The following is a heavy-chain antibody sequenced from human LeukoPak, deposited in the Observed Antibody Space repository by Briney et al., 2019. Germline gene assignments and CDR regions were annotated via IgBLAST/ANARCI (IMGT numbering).Heavy chain of an antibody. J-gene: IGHJ4*02. V-gene: IGHV5-51*01. D-gene: IGHD2-2*01. CDR2: IYPGDSDT. CDR1: GCMFTNTY. Sequence: GESLKISCKASGCMFTNTYIGWVRQMPGKGLEWMGIIYPGDSDTRYSPSFQGQVTISADKSISTAYLQWSSLKASDTAMYYCARLPYAGLYYFDYWGQGTLVTVSS. CDR3: ARLPYAGLYYFDY.